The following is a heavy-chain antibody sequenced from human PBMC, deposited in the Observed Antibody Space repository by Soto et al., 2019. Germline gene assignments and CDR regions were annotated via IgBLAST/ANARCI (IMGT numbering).Heavy chain of an antibody. CDR1: GFTFSSYG. Sequence: GGSLRLSCAASGFTFSSYGMHWVRQAPGKGLEWVAVISYDGSNKYYADSVKGRFTISRDNSKNTLYLQMNSLRAEDTAVYYCAKDQAGERITIFGVVRDMDYYYGMDVWGQGTTVTVSS. CDR3: AKDQAGERITIFGVVRDMDYYYGMDV. D-gene: IGHD3-3*01. V-gene: IGHV3-30*18. CDR2: ISYDGSNK. J-gene: IGHJ6*02.